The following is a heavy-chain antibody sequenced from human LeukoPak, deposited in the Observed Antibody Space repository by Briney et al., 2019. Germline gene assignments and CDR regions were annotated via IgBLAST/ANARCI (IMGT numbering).Heavy chain of an antibody. D-gene: IGHD2-8*02. V-gene: IGHV3-23*01. CDR2: IFPSGGEI. CDR1: GFTFSTFA. CDR3: ATYRQVLLPFES. J-gene: IGHJ4*02. Sequence: SGGSLRLSCAASGFTFSTFAMLWVRQPPGKGLEWVSSIFPSGGEIHYADSVRGRFTISRENSKSTLSLQMNSLRAEDTAIYYCATYRQVLLPFESWGQGTLVTVSS.